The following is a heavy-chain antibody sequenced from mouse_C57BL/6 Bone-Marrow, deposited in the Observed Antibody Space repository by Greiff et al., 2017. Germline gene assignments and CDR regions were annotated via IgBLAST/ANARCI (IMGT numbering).Heavy chain of an antibody. Sequence: VQLQQSGAELVRPGASVKLSCTASGFNIKDDYIHWVKQRPEQGLEWIGWIDPEIGDTEYASKFQGKATITSDTSSNTAYLQLSSLTSEDTAVYYCSSFEGHYSDFWGQGTPLTVAS. CDR1: GFNIKDDY. CDR3: SSFEGHYSDF. CDR2: IDPEIGDT. J-gene: IGHJ2*01. V-gene: IGHV14-4*01.